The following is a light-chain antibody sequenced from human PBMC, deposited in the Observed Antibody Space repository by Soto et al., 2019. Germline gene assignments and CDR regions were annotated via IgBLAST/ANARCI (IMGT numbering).Light chain of an antibody. CDR1: SSDIGAYNS. Sequence: QSVLTQPASVSGSPGQSITISCTGTSSDIGAYNSVSWYQLHPGKAPKLMIFDVSSRPSGVSNRFSGSKSGNTASLTISGLQAEDEADYFCSSYSSSKTYVFGTGTKVTVL. CDR2: DVS. CDR3: SSYSSSKTYV. J-gene: IGLJ1*01. V-gene: IGLV2-14*03.